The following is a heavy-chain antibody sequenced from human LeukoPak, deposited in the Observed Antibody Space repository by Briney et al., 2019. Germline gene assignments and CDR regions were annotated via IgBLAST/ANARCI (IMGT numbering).Heavy chain of an antibody. Sequence: PGGSLRLSCAASGFTFSSYAMSWVRQAPGKGLEWVSAISGSGGSTYYADSVKGRFTISRDNSKNTLYLQMNSLRAEDTAVYYCTKESGYSSSWYFSDLNYYYGMDVWGQGTTVTVSS. J-gene: IGHJ6*02. V-gene: IGHV3-23*01. CDR3: TKESGYSSSWYFSDLNYYYGMDV. D-gene: IGHD6-13*01. CDR1: GFTFSSYA. CDR2: ISGSGGST.